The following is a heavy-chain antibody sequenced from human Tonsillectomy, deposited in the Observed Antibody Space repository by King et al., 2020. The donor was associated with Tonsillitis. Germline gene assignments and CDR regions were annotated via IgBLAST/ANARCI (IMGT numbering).Heavy chain of an antibody. V-gene: IGHV3-30*03. Sequence: VQLVESGGGVVQPGRSLRLSCAASGFTFTSYGLHWVRQAPGKGLEWVTTISYDGSIKYYADSVKGRFTISRDNSKNTLFLQMNTLSAEDTAVYYCATACDGGDCYSNYWGQGTLVTVSS. CDR2: ISYDGSIK. CDR3: ATACDGGDCYSNY. CDR1: GFTFTSYG. D-gene: IGHD2-21*02. J-gene: IGHJ4*02.